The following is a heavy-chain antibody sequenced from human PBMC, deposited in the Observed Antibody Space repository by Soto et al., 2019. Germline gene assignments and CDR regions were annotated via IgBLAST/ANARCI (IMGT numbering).Heavy chain of an antibody. J-gene: IGHJ6*02. V-gene: IGHV5-10-1*01. Sequence: GESLKISCKGSGYSFTSYWISWVRQMPGKGLEWMGRIDPSDSYTNYSPSFLGHVTISADKSIGTAYLQWSSLKASDTAMYYCARRTIQLQNYGMDVWGQGTTVTVSS. CDR3: ARRTIQLQNYGMDV. CDR2: IDPSDSYT. D-gene: IGHD5-18*01. CDR1: GYSFTSYW.